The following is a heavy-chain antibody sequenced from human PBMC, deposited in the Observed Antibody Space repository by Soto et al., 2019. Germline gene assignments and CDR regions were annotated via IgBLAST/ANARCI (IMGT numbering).Heavy chain of an antibody. V-gene: IGHV4-59*01. Sequence: SQLLSLTCSVAGGSIVSYDWSWIRKPPGKGLEWIGYIYYSGSTNYNPSLKSRVTISVDTSKNQFSLKLSSVTAADTAVYYCARGEYGGGVRGTFPVLELWGKGTSDPVS. J-gene: IGHJ6*03. CDR1: GGSIVSYD. D-gene: IGHD3-3*01. CDR3: ARGEYGGGVRGTFPVLEL. CDR2: IYYSGST.